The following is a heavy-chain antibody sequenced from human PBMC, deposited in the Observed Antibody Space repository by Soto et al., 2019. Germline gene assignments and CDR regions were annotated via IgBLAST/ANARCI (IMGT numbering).Heavy chain of an antibody. J-gene: IGHJ5*02. CDR3: ARDPWEVNWFDP. Sequence: PGGSLRLSCAASGFTFSSYAMHWVRQAPGKGLEWVAVISYDGSNKYYADSVKGRFTISRDNSKNTLYLQMNSLRAEDTAVYYCARDPWEVNWFDPWGQGSLVTVSS. CDR2: ISYDGSNK. V-gene: IGHV3-30-3*01. D-gene: IGHD1-26*01. CDR1: GFTFSSYA.